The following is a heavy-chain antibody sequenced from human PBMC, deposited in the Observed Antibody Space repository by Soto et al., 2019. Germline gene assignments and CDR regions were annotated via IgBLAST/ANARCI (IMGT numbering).Heavy chain of an antibody. CDR2: IKSKTDGGTT. D-gene: IGHD5-12*01. V-gene: IGHV3-15*01. CDR3: TTGSVAATGPSDYYYYYYGMDV. CDR1: GFTFSNAW. Sequence: EVQLVESGGGLVKPGGSLRLSCAASGFTFSNAWMSWVRQAPGKGLEWVGRIKSKTDGGTTDYAAPVKGRFTISRDDSKNTLYLQMNSLKTEDTAVYYCTTGSVAATGPSDYYYYYYGMDVWGQGTTVTVSS. J-gene: IGHJ6*02.